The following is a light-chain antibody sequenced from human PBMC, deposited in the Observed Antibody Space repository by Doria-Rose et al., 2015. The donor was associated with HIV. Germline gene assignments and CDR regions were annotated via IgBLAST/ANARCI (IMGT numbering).Light chain of an antibody. Sequence: QSVLIQPASVSGSPGQSITISCTGTSNDVGSYNLVSWYQQHPGKAPKLMIYEVNKRPSGVSYRFSGSKPGNTASLTISGLQAEDEADYYCCSYAGTPLVFGSGTKVTVL. V-gene: IGLV2-23*02. CDR1: SNDVGSYNL. J-gene: IGLJ1*01. CDR3: CSYAGTPLV. CDR2: EVN.